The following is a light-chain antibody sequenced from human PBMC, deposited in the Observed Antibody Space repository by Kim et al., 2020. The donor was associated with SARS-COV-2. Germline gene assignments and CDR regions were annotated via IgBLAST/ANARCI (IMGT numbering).Light chain of an antibody. CDR3: NSRDSSGNHYV. V-gene: IGLV3-19*01. Sequence: SSELTQDPAVSVPLGETVRITCQGDSLRSYYASWYQQKPGQAPLLVIYGKNNRPSGIPDRFSGSSSGNTASLTITGAQAEDEADYYCNSRDSSGNHYVFGSGTKVAVL. J-gene: IGLJ1*01. CDR1: SLRSYY. CDR2: GKN.